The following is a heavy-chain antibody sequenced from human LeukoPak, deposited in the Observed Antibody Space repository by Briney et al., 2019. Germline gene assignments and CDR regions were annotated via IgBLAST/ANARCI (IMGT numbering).Heavy chain of an antibody. CDR3: ARVLRYCSGGNCYSGGLGYMDV. V-gene: IGHV3-53*01. J-gene: IGHJ6*03. Sequence: GGSLRLSCAASGFTVSSNYMSWVRQAPGKGLEWVSVIYSGGSTYYADSVKGRFTISRDNSKSTLYIQMNSLRAEDTAVYYCARVLRYCSGGNCYSGGLGYMDVWGKGTTVTISS. CDR1: GFTVSSNY. CDR2: IYSGGST. D-gene: IGHD2-15*01.